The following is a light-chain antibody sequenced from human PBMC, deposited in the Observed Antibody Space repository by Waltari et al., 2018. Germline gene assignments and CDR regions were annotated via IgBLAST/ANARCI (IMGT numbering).Light chain of an antibody. CDR1: QTISSS. CDR2: SAS. V-gene: IGKV1-6*01. CDR3: QQYSSYPYS. J-gene: IGKJ2*03. Sequence: AIQMTQSPSSLSASVGDTVTITCRASQTISSSLAWYQQKPGKAPKFLIYSASDLQSGVPSRFSGGKSGTDFTLTISSLQPEDIGSYYCQQYSSYPYSFGQGTKVEIK.